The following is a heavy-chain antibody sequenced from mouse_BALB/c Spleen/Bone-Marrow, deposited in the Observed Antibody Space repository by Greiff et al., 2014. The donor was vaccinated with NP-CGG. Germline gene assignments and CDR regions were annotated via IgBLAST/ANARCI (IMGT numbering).Heavy chain of an antibody. V-gene: IGHV1S127*01. CDR1: GYTFTSYW. CDR3: TNLGTY. CDR2: IDPSDNYT. J-gene: IGHJ3*01. Sequence: QVQLQQSGAELVKPGASVKMSCKASGYTFTSYWMHWVKQRPGQGLEWIGAIDPSDNYTHYNQEFKGKATLTVDTSSSTACMRLSSLTAEDSAVYYCTNLGTYWGQGTLVTVSA. D-gene: IGHD2-14*01.